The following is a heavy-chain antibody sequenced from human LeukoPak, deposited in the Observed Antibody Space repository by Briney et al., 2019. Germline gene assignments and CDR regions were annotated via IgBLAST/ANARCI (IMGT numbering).Heavy chain of an antibody. V-gene: IGHV4-38-2*02. Sequence: SETLSLTCTVSGYSIGSGYYWGWIRQPPGKGLEWIGSIYHSGSTYYNPSLKSRVTISVDTSKNQFSLKLSSVTAADTAVYYCARIEEATVRLFYYYYYMDVWGKGTTVTVSS. J-gene: IGHJ6*03. CDR2: IYHSGST. CDR3: ARIEEATVRLFYYYYYMDV. D-gene: IGHD4-11*01. CDR1: GYSIGSGYY.